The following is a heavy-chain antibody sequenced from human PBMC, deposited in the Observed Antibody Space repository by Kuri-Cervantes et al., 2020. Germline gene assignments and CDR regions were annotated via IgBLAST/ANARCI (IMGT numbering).Heavy chain of an antibody. CDR1: GYTFTNYY. Sequence: ASVKVSCKASGYTFTNYYMHWVRQAPGQGLEWMGIINPSGGSTSYAQKFQGRVTMTRDKSTSTVYMELSSLRSEDTAVYYCARGAAPEYFQNWGQGTLVTVSS. CDR3: ARGAAPEYFQN. D-gene: IGHD2-15*01. V-gene: IGHV1-46*01. CDR2: INPSGGST. J-gene: IGHJ1*01.